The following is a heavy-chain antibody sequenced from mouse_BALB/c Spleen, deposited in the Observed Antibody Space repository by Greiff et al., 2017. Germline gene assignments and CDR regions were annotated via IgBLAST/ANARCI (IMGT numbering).Heavy chain of an antibody. CDR3: ARGGDDYDAYAMDY. V-gene: IGHV2-9*02. Sequence: VKLVESGPGLVAPSQSLSITCTASGFSLTSYGVHWVRQPPGKGLEWLGVIWAGGSTNYNSALMSRLSISKDNSKSQVFLKMNSLQTDDTAMYYCARGGDDYDAYAMDYWGEGTSVTVSS. D-gene: IGHD2-4*01. CDR2: IWAGGST. CDR1: GFSLTSYG. J-gene: IGHJ4*01.